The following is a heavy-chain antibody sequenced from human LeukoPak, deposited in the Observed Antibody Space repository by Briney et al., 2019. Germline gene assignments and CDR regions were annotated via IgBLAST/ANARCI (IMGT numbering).Heavy chain of an antibody. CDR1: GGSFSGYY. V-gene: IGHV4-34*01. CDR2: INHGGST. CDR3: ARGRGSGKNYYGMDV. J-gene: IGHJ6*04. Sequence: SETLSLTCAVYGGSFSGYYWSWIRQPPGKGLEWIGEINHGGSTNYNPSLKSRVTISVDTSKNQFSLKLSSVTAADTAVYYCARGRGSGKNYYGMDVWGKGTTVTVSS. D-gene: IGHD3-10*01.